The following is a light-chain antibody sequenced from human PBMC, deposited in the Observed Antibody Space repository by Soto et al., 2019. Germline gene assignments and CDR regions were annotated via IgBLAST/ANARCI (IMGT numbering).Light chain of an antibody. CDR3: QAYDSSLGVV. Sequence: QSVLTQPPSVSGAPGQRVTISCTGSSSNIGAGYDVHWYQQLPGTAPKLLIYGNSNRPSGVPDRFYGSKSGTSAPLAITGLQAEDEADYYCQAYDSSLGVVFGGGTKVTVL. CDR1: SSNIGAGYD. V-gene: IGLV1-40*01. J-gene: IGLJ2*01. CDR2: GNS.